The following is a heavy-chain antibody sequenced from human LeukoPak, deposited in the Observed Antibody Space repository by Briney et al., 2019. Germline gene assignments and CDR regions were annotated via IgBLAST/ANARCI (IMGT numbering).Heavy chain of an antibody. J-gene: IGHJ4*02. CDR2: IIPIFGTA. D-gene: IGHD1-26*01. Sequence: ASVKVSCKASGGTFSSYAISWVRQAPGQGLEWMGGIIPIFGTANYAQKFQGRATITADESTSTAYMELSSLRSEDTAVYYCASGWSGVSGSYPKWGQGTLVTVSS. CDR3: ASGWSGVSGSYPK. V-gene: IGHV1-69*01. CDR1: GGTFSSYA.